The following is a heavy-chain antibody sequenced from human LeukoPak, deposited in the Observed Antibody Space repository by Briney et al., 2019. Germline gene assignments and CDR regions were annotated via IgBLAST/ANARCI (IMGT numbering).Heavy chain of an antibody. Sequence: GGSLRLSCAASGFTFSSYAMHWVRQAPGKGLEWVAVISYDGSNKYYADSVKGRFTISRDNSKNTLYLQMNSLRAEDTAVYYCARLTPDVDYWGQGTLVTVSS. CDR1: GFTFSSYA. CDR2: ISYDGSNK. V-gene: IGHV3-30-3*01. D-gene: IGHD2-15*01. CDR3: ARLTPDVDY. J-gene: IGHJ4*02.